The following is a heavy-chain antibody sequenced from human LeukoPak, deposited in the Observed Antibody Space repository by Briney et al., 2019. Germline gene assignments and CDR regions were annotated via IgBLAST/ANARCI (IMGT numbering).Heavy chain of an antibody. V-gene: IGHV4-59*01. CDR2: ISYSGST. J-gene: IGHJ4*02. CDR1: GGSISGYC. Sequence: SETLSLTCTVSGGSISGYCWSWIRQPPGKGLEWIGYISYSGSTNYNPSLKSRVTMSVDTSKNQFSLKLSSVTAADTAVYYCAREDRLSHHTVFDYWGQGPLVTVSS. D-gene: IGHD3-16*02. CDR3: AREDRLSHHTVFDY.